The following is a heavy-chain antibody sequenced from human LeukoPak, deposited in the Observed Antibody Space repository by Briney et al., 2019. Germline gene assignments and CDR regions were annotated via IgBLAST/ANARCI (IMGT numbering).Heavy chain of an antibody. J-gene: IGHJ4*02. D-gene: IGHD6-19*01. Sequence: GGSLRLSCAASGFTFSSYSMNWVRQAPGKGLEWVSYISSSSSTIYYADSVKGRFTISRDNAKNSLYLQMNSLRAEDTAVYYCARDSPQYSSGWYPYRYWGQGTLVTVSS. V-gene: IGHV3-48*04. CDR1: GFTFSSYS. CDR2: ISSSSSTI. CDR3: ARDSPQYSSGWYPYRY.